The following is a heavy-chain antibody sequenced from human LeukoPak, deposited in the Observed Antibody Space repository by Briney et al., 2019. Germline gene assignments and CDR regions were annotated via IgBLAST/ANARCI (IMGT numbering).Heavy chain of an antibody. CDR3: ARARIGTTSADAFDI. CDR2: MYHSGNT. CDR1: GYSISSGYY. J-gene: IGHJ3*02. Sequence: PSETLSLTCTVSGYSISSGYYWGWIRQPPGKGLEWIGSMYHSGNTYYNPSLKSRVTISVDTSSNQVSLRLNSVTAADTAVYYCARARIGTTSADAFDIWGQGTMVTVSS. V-gene: IGHV4-38-2*02. D-gene: IGHD1-1*01.